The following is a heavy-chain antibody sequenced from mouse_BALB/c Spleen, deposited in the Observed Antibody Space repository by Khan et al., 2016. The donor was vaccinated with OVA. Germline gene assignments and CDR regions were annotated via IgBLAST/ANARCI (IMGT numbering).Heavy chain of an antibody. V-gene: IGHV5-12*02. CDR2: ISNRGTTT. CDR3: ARGGDHGGLAY. D-gene: IGHD1-1*02. J-gene: IGHJ3*01. Sequence: EVELVESGGGLVQPGGSLKLSCATSGFTFSDYYMYWVRQTPEKRLEWVAYISNRGTTTYYPDTLRGRFTISRDNAKNTLYLQLSLLKSEDTAIYYCARGGDHGGLAYWGQGTLVTVSA. CDR1: GFTFSDYY.